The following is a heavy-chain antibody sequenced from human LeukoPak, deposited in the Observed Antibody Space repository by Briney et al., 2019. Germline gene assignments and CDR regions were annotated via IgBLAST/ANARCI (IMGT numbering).Heavy chain of an antibody. V-gene: IGHV4-39*01. D-gene: IGHD6-13*01. J-gene: IGHJ5*02. Sequence: SETLSLTCTVSGASISSSSYYWGWIRQPPGKGLEWIGSIYYSGSTYNNPSLKSRVTMSVDTSKNQFSLKLTSVTAADTAVYYCGRSGAAEGPTHNWFDPWSQGTLVTVSS. CDR3: GRSGAAEGPTHNWFDP. CDR1: GASISSSSYY. CDR2: IYYSGST.